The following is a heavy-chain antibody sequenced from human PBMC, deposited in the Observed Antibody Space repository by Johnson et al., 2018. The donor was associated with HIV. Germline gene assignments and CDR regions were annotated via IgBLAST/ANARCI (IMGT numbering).Heavy chain of an antibody. CDR2: ISFDESNY. V-gene: IGHV3-30-3*01. CDR1: GFTFSNYA. J-gene: IGHJ3*02. CDR3: ARVPNDAFDI. Sequence: QVQLVESGGGVVRPGGSLRLSCTASGFTFSNYAMHWVRQAPGKGLEWVAVISFDESNYYYADSVKGRFTISRDNSKNTLYLQMNSLRAEDTAVYYCARVPNDAFDIWGQGTMVTVSS.